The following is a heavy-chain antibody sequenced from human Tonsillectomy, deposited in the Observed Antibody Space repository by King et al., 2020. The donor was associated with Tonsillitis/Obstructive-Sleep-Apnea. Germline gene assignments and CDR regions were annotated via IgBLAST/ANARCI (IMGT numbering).Heavy chain of an antibody. J-gene: IGHJ3*02. CDR3: ARVDYGDYASAFDI. V-gene: IGHV3-53*01. CDR1: GFTVSSNS. D-gene: IGHD4-17*01. Sequence: VQLVESGGGLIQPGGSLRLSCAASGFTVSSNSMSWVRQAPGKGLEWVSVIYGGGTTFYVDSVKGRFTISRDTSKNTLYLQMNSLRAEDTAVYYCARVDYGDYASAFDIWGQGTMVTVSS. CDR2: IYGGGTT.